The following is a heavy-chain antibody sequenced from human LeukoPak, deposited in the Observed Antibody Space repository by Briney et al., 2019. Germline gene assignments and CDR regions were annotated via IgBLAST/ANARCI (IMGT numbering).Heavy chain of an antibody. Sequence: ASVKVSCKVSGYTLTELSMHWVRQAPGKGLEWMGGFDPEDGETIYAQKFQGRVTMTEDTSTDTAYMELSSLRSEDTAVYYRATLNYYDSSGYYYSAFDIWGQGTMVTVSS. D-gene: IGHD3-22*01. CDR3: ATLNYYDSSGYYYSAFDI. V-gene: IGHV1-24*01. CDR2: FDPEDGET. J-gene: IGHJ3*02. CDR1: GYTLTELS.